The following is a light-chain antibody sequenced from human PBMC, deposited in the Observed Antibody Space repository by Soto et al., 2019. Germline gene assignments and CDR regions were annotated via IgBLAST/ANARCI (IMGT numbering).Light chain of an antibody. CDR3: SSYTTSSARV. CDR2: DVS. CDR1: SSDIGRYYY. Sequence: QSVLTQPASVSGSPGQSITISCTGTSSDIGRYYYVSWYQQHPAKAPKLMIYDVSNRPSGISDRFSGSKSGNTASLTISGLQAEDEADYYCSSYTTSSARVFGGGTKLTVL. V-gene: IGLV2-14*03. J-gene: IGLJ3*02.